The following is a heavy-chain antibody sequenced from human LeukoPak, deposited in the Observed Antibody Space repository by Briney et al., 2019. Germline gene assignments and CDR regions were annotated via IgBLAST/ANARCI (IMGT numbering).Heavy chain of an antibody. CDR2: IDAGGST. D-gene: IGHD6-19*01. CDR1: GGSISSGGSIGSFY. V-gene: IGHV4-61*02. J-gene: IGHJ1*01. Sequence: SETLSLTCTVSGGSISSGGSIGSFYWSWIRQPAGKGLEWIGRIDAGGSTNYNPSLRGRVTISVDTSKNQFSLRLISVTAADAAVYYCATNGWYCLDHWGQGALVTVSS. CDR3: ATNGWYCLDH.